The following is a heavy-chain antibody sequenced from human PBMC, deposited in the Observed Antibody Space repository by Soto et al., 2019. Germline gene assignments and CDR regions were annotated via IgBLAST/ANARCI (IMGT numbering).Heavy chain of an antibody. CDR3: ARDRGLGGVNDAFDI. J-gene: IGHJ3*02. V-gene: IGHV3-11*01. D-gene: IGHD3-16*01. CDR1: GFTFSDYY. Sequence: GSLRLSCAASGFTFSDYYMSWIRQAPGKGLEWVSYISSSGSTIYYADSVKGRFTISRDNAKNSPYLQMNSLRAEDTAVYYCARDRGLGGVNDAFDIWGQGTMVTVSS. CDR2: ISSSGSTI.